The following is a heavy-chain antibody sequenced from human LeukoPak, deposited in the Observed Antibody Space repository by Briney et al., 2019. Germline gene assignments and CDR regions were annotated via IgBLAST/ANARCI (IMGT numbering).Heavy chain of an antibody. Sequence: PGGSLRLSCAASGFMFDSYAMNWVRQAPGGGLEWGSDISGTAGRTYYADSVKGRFTISRANSKSALYLQMNSLRGDDTAIYFCAKGGFDTAMVTSWYFDVWGRGTPVTVSS. CDR2: ISGTAGRT. J-gene: IGHJ2*01. CDR3: AKGGFDTAMVTSWYFDV. V-gene: IGHV3-23*01. CDR1: GFMFDSYA. D-gene: IGHD5-18*01.